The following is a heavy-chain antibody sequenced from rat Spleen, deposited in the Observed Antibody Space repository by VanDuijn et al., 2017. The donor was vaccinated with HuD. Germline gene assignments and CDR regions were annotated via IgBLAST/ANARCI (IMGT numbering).Heavy chain of an antibody. J-gene: IGHJ2*01. V-gene: IGHV5-7*01. CDR3: ARQYYSRPFDY. CDR2: ISYDGSST. Sequence: EVQLVESGGGLVQPGRSLKLSCAASGFTFSDYNMAWVRQAPKKGLEWVATISYDGSSTYYRDSVKGRFTISRDNAKSTLYLQMDSLRSEDTATYYCARQYYSRPFDYWGQGVMVTVSS. CDR1: GFTFSDYN. D-gene: IGHD1-1*01.